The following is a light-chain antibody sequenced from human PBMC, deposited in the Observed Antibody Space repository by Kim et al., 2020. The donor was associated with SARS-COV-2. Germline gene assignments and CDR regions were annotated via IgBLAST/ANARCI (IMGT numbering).Light chain of an antibody. V-gene: IGLV3-1*01. CDR1: KLGDKY. Sequence: SVSVSPGQTASITCSGDKLGDKYACWYQQKPGQSPVLVIYQDSKRPSGIPERFSGSNSGNTATLTISGTQAMDEADYYCQAWDSSTNVFGTGTKVTVL. CDR2: QDS. CDR3: QAWDSSTNV. J-gene: IGLJ1*01.